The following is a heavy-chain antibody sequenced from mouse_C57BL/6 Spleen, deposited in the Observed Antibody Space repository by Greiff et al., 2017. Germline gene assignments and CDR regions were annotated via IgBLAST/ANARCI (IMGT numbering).Heavy chain of an antibody. CDR3: ARDTGTGYFDY. D-gene: IGHD4-1*01. CDR1: GFTFSDYY. CDR2: INYDGSST. V-gene: IGHV5-16*01. Sequence: DVKLQASEGGLVQPGSSMKLSCTASGFTFSDYYMAWVRQVPEKGLEWVANINYDGSSTYYLDSLKSRFIISSDNAKNILYLQMSSLKSEDTATYYCARDTGTGYFDYWGQGITLTVSS. J-gene: IGHJ2*01.